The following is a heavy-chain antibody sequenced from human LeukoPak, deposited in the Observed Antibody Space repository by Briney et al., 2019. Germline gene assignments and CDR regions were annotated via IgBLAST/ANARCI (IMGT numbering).Heavy chain of an antibody. Sequence: GGSLRLSCAASGFTFSSYAMSWVRQAPGKGLGWVSAISGSGGSTYYADSVKGRFTISRDNSRNTLYLQMSSLRVEDTAVYYCAKIPQVGTTSVPNFDSWGQGTLVTVSS. D-gene: IGHD2/OR15-2a*01. J-gene: IGHJ4*02. V-gene: IGHV3-23*01. CDR3: AKIPQVGTTSVPNFDS. CDR1: GFTFSSYA. CDR2: ISGSGGST.